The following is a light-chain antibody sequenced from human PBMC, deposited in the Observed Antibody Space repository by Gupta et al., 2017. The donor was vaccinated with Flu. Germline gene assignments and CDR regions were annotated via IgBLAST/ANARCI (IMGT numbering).Light chain of an antibody. CDR3: AAWDDSLNGDV. Sequence: QSVLTQPPSASETPVHRVTISCSGSSSHIGSNTVNWYQTLQGKAPKVLSYTKNQRPSGVPDRLSGSKSGNSAYLAISGLQSEDEAEYYGAAWDDSLNGDVFRTGTKVTVL. CDR1: SSHIGSNT. J-gene: IGLJ1*01. CDR2: TKN. V-gene: IGLV1-44*01.